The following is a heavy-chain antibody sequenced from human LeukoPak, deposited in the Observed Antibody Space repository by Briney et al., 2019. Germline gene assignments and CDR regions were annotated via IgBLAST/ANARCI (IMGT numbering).Heavy chain of an antibody. Sequence: GGSLRLSCAASGFTFSSYAMSWVRQAPGKGLEWVSAISGSGGSTYYADSVKGRFTISRDNSKNTLYLEMKSLRAGDTAVYYCAKDRYGDSMGYHGVEGSFDYWGQGTLVTVSS. CDR3: AKDRYGDSMGYHGVEGSFDY. D-gene: IGHD4-17*01. J-gene: IGHJ4*02. V-gene: IGHV3-23*01. CDR2: ISGSGGST. CDR1: GFTFSSYA.